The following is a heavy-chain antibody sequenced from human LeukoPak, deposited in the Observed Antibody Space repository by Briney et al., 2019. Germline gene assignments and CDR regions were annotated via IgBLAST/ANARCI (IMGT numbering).Heavy chain of an antibody. CDR3: ARPQPGIAVAGLDAFDI. Sequence: GGSLRLSCAASGFTFSSYSMNWVRQAPGKGLEWVSSISSSSGYIYYADSVKGRFTISRDNAKNSLYLQMNSLRAEDTAVYYCARPQPGIAVAGLDAFDIWGQGTMVTVSS. CDR1: GFTFSSYS. D-gene: IGHD6-19*01. J-gene: IGHJ3*02. V-gene: IGHV3-21*01. CDR2: ISSSSGYI.